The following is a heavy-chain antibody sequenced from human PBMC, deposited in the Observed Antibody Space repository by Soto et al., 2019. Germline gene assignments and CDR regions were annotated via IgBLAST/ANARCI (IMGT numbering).Heavy chain of an antibody. J-gene: IGHJ6*02. CDR3: ARTQGATRRYYYYGMDV. CDR1: GFSLSTSGMC. Sequence: SGPTLVNPTQTLTLTCTFSGFSLSTSGMCVSWIRQPPGKALEWLARIDWDDDKYYSTSLKTRLTISKDTSKNQVVLIMTNMDPLDTATYYCARTQGATRRYYYYGMDVWGQGTTVTVSS. D-gene: IGHD1-26*01. V-gene: IGHV2-70*11. CDR2: IDWDDDK.